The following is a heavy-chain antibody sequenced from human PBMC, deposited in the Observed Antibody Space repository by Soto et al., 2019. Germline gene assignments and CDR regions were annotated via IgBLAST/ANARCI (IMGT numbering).Heavy chain of an antibody. V-gene: IGHV3-30*18. CDR2: ISYDGSNK. CDR3: PKALNSYGDSFDY. CDR1: GFTFSSYG. Sequence: QVQLVESGGGVVQPGRSLRLSCAASGFTFSSYGMHWVRQAPGKGLEWVAVISYDGSNKYYADSVKGRFTISRDNSKNTLYLQMNSLRAEDTAVYYCPKALNSYGDSFDYWGQGTLVTVSS. J-gene: IGHJ4*02. D-gene: IGHD5-18*01.